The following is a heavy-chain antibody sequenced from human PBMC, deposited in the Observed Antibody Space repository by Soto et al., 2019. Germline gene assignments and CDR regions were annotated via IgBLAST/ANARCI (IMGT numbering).Heavy chain of an antibody. CDR2: MHYSGNA. D-gene: IGHD3-10*01. CDR1: GGSISSSGYY. CDR3: SGIQCLFEHYGWFAP. Sequence: PSETLSLTCTVSGGSISSSGYYWNWVRQHPGKDLEWIGYMHYSGNANYNPSLRSRITISLDTSKNQFSLKLSSVTAADTAVYYCSGIQCLFEHYGWFAPGGRGPLVPVSS. V-gene: IGHV4-31*03. J-gene: IGHJ5*02.